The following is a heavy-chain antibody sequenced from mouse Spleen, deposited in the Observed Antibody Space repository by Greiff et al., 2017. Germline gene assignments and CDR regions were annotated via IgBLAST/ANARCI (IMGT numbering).Heavy chain of an antibody. CDR2: INPNNGGT. CDR3: ARILWLRRGLHYYAMDY. J-gene: IGHJ4*01. CDR1: GYTFTDYY. V-gene: IGHV1-26*01. D-gene: IGHD2-2*01. Sequence: EVQLQQSGPELVKPGASVKISCKASGYTFTDYYMNWVKQSHGKSLEWIGDINPNNGGTSYNQKFKGKATLTVDKSSSTAYMELRSLTSEDSAVYYCARILWLRRGLHYYAMDYWGQGTSVTVSS.